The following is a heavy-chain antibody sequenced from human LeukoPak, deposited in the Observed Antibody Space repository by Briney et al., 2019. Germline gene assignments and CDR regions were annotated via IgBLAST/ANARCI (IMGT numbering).Heavy chain of an antibody. CDR1: GFTFSSYS. D-gene: IGHD4-11*01. Sequence: PGGSLRLSCAASGFTFSSYSMNWVRQAPGKGLEWVSSISSSSSYIYYADSVKGRFTISRDNAKNSMNLQMHSLRAEDTAVYYCARGAVTTYFNWLDSWGQGTLVTVSS. J-gene: IGHJ5*01. V-gene: IGHV3-21*01. CDR3: ARGAVTTYFNWLDS. CDR2: ISSSSSYI.